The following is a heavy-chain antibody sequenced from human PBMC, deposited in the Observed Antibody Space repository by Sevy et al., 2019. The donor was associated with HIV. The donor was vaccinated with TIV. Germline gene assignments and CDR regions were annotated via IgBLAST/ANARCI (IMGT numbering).Heavy chain of an antibody. J-gene: IGHJ3*02. CDR3: ARPYGSGSWEAFDI. D-gene: IGHD3-10*01. Sequence: GGSLRLSCAASGFTFSTYTMNWVRQAPGKGLEWVSSISSNSNYIYYADSVKGRFTISRDNAKNSLYLQMNSLRAEDTALYYCARPYGSGSWEAFDIWGQGTMVTVSS. CDR1: GFTFSTYT. V-gene: IGHV3-21*01. CDR2: ISSNSNYI.